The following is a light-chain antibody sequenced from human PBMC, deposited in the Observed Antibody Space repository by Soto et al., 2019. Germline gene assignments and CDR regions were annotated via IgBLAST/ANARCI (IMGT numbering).Light chain of an antibody. V-gene: IGKV3-15*01. J-gene: IGKJ5*01. Sequence: GRTKNQDTLSVSPGERATLSCRASQSVSSNLAWYQQKPGQAPRLLIYGASTRATGIPARFSGSGSGTEFTLTISSLQSEDFAVYYCQQYNNWPPIPFGQVTRLAI. CDR1: QSVSSN. CDR3: QQYNNWPPIP. CDR2: GAS.